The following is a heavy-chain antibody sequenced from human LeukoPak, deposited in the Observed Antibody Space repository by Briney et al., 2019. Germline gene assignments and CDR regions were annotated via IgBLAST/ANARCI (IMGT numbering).Heavy chain of an antibody. Sequence: SETLSLTCTVSGGSISSSSYYWGWIRQPPGKGLEWIGSIYYSGSTYYNPSLKSRVTISVDTSKNQFSLKLSSVTAADTAAYYCARLLYSSGWYYFDYWGQGTLVTVSS. CDR3: ARLLYSSGWYYFDY. J-gene: IGHJ4*02. CDR2: IYYSGST. D-gene: IGHD6-19*01. V-gene: IGHV4-39*01. CDR1: GGSISSSSYY.